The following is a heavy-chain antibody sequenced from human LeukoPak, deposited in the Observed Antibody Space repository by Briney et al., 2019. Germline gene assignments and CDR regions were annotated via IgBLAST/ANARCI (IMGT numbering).Heavy chain of an antibody. CDR3: ARVRYRLAETYIDY. J-gene: IGHJ4*02. Sequence: ASVKVSCKASGYTFTAYYILWVRQAPGQGLEWMGWINPNSGDTNYAQKFQGRVTMTRDTSISTAYMELSRLRSDDTAVYYCARVRYRLAETYIDYWGQGTLVTVSS. V-gene: IGHV1-2*02. CDR2: INPNSGDT. CDR1: GYTFTAYY. D-gene: IGHD3-16*01.